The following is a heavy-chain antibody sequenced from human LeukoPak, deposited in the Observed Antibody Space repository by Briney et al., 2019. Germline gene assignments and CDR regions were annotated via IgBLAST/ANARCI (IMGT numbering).Heavy chain of an antibody. V-gene: IGHV7-4-1*02. CDR2: INTNTGNP. J-gene: IGHJ6*02. D-gene: IGHD3-3*01. CDR3: ARGIHYDFWSGLYYYYGMDV. Sequence: ASVKVSCKASGYTFTSYAMNWVRQAPGQGLEWMGWINTNTGNPTYAQGFTGRFVLSLDTSVSTAYLQISSLKAEDTAVYYCARGIHYDFWSGLYYYYGMDVWGQGTTVTVSS. CDR1: GYTFTSYA.